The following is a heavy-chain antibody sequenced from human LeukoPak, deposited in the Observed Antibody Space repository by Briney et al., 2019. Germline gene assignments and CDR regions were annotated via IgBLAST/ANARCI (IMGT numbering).Heavy chain of an antibody. D-gene: IGHD3-3*01. V-gene: IGHV1-69*02. J-gene: IGHJ5*02. Sequence: SVKVSCKASGGTFSSYTISWVRQAPGQGLEGMGRIIPILGIANYAQKFQGRVTITADKSTSTAYMELSSLRSEDTAVYYCASWSESDTLFGVPRGNWFYPWGQGTLVTVSS. CDR1: GGTFSSYT. CDR2: IIPILGIA. CDR3: ASWSESDTLFGVPRGNWFYP.